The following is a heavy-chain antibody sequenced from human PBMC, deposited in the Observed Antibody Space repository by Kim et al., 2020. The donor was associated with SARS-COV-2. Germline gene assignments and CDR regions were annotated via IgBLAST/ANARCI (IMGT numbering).Heavy chain of an antibody. D-gene: IGHD3-22*01. CDR2: IYYSGNT. V-gene: IGHV4-39*01. Sequence: SETLSLTCSVSGGSIHRSSYYWGWIRQPPGKGLEWIGSIYYSGNTYYNLSLKSRVTISVDTSKNEFSLKLKSVTAADTALYYCARLSRTYDNNWFDPWGQGTLVTVSS. J-gene: IGHJ5*02. CDR1: GGSIHRSSYY. CDR3: ARLSRTYDNNWFDP.